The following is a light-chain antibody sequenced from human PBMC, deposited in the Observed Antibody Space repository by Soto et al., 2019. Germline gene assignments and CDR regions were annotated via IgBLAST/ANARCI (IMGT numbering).Light chain of an antibody. Sequence: EIVLTQSPATLSLSPGEGATLSCRASQSVSSHLAWYQQKPGQAPRLLIYDASNRAIGIPARFSGSGSGTDFTLTISSLVPEDFGVYYCQQRSSWPPFTFGGGTKVEIK. CDR1: QSVSSH. J-gene: IGKJ4*01. V-gene: IGKV3-11*01. CDR2: DAS. CDR3: QQRSSWPPFT.